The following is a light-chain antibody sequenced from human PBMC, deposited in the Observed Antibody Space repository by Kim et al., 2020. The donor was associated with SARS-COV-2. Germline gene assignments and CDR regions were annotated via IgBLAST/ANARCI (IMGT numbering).Light chain of an antibody. CDR3: QQYGGSPLT. CDR1: QSVSSNY. J-gene: IGKJ4*01. Sequence: LSPGERATLSCRASQSVSSNYLAWYQQKPGQAPRLLIHGASSRPTGIPDRVSGSGSGTDFTLTISRLEPGDFAVYYCQQYGGSPLTFGGGTKVEI. CDR2: GAS. V-gene: IGKV3-20*01.